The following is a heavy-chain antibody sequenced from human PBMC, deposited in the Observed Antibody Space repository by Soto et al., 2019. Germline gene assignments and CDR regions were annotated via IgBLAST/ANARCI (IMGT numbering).Heavy chain of an antibody. Sequence: GGSLRLSCAASGFTFSSYAMSWVRQAPGKGLEWVSAISGSGGSTYYADSVKGRFTISRDNSKNTLYLQMNSLRAEDTAVYYCAKDEDIVATIDLWGRSYFDYWGQGTLVTVSS. CDR3: AKDEDIVATIDLWGRSYFDY. CDR2: ISGSGGST. D-gene: IGHD5-12*01. CDR1: GFTFSSYA. J-gene: IGHJ4*02. V-gene: IGHV3-23*01.